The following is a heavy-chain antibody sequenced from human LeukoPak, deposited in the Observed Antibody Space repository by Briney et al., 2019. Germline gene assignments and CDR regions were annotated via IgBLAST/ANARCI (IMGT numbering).Heavy chain of an antibody. CDR3: ARADQRIFDY. Sequence: GGSLRLSCAASGFTFSSYEMNWVRQAPGKGLEWVSYISGSGNTIFYADSVRGRFTISGDNAKNSLYLQMNSLRAEDTAVYYCARADQRIFDYWGQGTLVTVSS. J-gene: IGHJ4*02. V-gene: IGHV3-48*03. D-gene: IGHD2/OR15-2a*01. CDR2: ISGSGNTI. CDR1: GFTFSSYE.